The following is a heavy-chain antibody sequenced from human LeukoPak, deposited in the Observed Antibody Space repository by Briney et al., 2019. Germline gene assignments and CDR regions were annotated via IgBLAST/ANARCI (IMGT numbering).Heavy chain of an antibody. V-gene: IGHV3-74*01. D-gene: IGHD3-9*01. Sequence: GGSLRLSCAASGFTFSSYWMHWVRQAPGKGLVWVSRINSDGSTTSYADSVKGRFTISRDNAKNTLYLQMNSLRAEDTAVYYCTRAVRYFDWSLAFDIWGQGTMVTVSS. CDR2: INSDGSTT. CDR3: TRAVRYFDWSLAFDI. J-gene: IGHJ3*02. CDR1: GFTFSSYW.